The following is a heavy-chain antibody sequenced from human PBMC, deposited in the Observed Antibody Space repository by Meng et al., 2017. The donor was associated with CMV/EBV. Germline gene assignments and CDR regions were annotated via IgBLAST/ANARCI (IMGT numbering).Heavy chain of an antibody. CDR3: ARWGPIAVAGHPVFDY. V-gene: IGHV1-46*01. J-gene: IGHJ4*02. Sequence: QVQLGQSGAEVKKPGASVKVSRKESGNTSTSYYMHWVRQAPGQGLEWMGIINPSGGSTSYAQKFQGRVTMTRDTSTSTVYMELSSLRSEDTAVYYCARWGPIAVAGHPVFDYWGQGTLVTVSS. D-gene: IGHD6-19*01. CDR2: INPSGGST. CDR1: GNTSTSYY.